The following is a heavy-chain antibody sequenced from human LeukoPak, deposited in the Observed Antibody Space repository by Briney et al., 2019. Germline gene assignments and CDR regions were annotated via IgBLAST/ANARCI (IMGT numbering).Heavy chain of an antibody. J-gene: IGHJ4*02. Sequence: GGSLRLSCAASGFTFTNYAMSWVRQTPGKGLEWVSATVGSGPDTYHADSVKGRFTVSRDNSKNTLYLQMNSLRAEDTAVYYCAKDASLAYCGGDCYGLFDYWGQGTLDTVSS. CDR1: GFTFTNYA. CDR3: AKDASLAYCGGDCYGLFDY. CDR2: TVGSGPDT. V-gene: IGHV3-23*01. D-gene: IGHD2-21*02.